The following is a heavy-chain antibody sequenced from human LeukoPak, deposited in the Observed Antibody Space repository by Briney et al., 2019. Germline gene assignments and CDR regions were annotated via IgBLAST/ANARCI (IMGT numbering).Heavy chain of an antibody. CDR1: GGSISSTNW. CDR2: ISLTGET. Sequence: SETLSLTCGVSGGSISSTNWRSWVRQPPGQGLEWIGEISLTGETNYNPSLNGRVTMSLDKSRNQLSLKLTSVTAADTAIYYCSRESGAFCPFGYWGQGTLVIV. J-gene: IGHJ4*02. D-gene: IGHD1-26*01. V-gene: IGHV4-4*02. CDR3: SRESGAFCPFGY.